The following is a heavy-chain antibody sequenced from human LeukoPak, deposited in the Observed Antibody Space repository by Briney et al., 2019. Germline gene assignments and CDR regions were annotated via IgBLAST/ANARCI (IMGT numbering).Heavy chain of an antibody. Sequence: GGSLRLSCAASGFTFSSYSMNWVRQAPGKGLEWVSYISSSSSTIYYAASVKGRFTISRDNAKNSLYLQMNSLRAEDTAVYYCARLKRGGDYYYYYMDVWGKGTTVTVSS. V-gene: IGHV3-48*04. D-gene: IGHD3-16*01. J-gene: IGHJ6*03. CDR3: ARLKRGGDYYYYYMDV. CDR1: GFTFSSYS. CDR2: ISSSSSTI.